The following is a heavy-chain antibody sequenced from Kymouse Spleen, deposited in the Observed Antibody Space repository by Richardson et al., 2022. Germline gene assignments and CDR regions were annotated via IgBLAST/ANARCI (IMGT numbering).Heavy chain of an antibody. D-gene: IGHD4-11,IGHD4-11*01. J-gene: IGHJ6*02. CDR3: ARDHDYSNYVGYYYYYGMDV. CDR2: ISSSSSTI. CDR1: GFTFSSYS. V-gene: IGHV3-48*02. Sequence: EVQLVESGGGLVQPGGSLRLSCAASGFTFSSYSMNWVRQAPGKGLEWVSYISSSSSTIYYADSVKGRFTISRDNAKNSLYLQMNSLRDEDTAVYYCARDHDYSNYVGYYYYYGMDVWGQGTTVTVSS.